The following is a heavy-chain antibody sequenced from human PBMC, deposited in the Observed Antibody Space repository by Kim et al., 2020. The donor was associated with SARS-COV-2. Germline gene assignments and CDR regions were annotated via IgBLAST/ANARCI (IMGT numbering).Heavy chain of an antibody. CDR2: IIGRGDSP. CDR1: GFTFSSYA. CDR3: AKGKDTGSYYGAHYSFDI. D-gene: IGHD1-26*01. V-gene: IGHV3-23*01. J-gene: IGHJ3*02. Sequence: GGSLRLSCAASGFTFSSYAMAWVPQAQGKGLEWVSGIIGRGDSPNYADSVKGRFTISRDNSKSTLYLQMNSLRAEDTAIYYCAKGKDTGSYYGAHYSFDIWGQGTMVTVSS.